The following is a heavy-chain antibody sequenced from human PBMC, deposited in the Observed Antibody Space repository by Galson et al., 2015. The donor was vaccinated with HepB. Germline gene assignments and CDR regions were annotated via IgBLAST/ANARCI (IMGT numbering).Heavy chain of an antibody. J-gene: IGHJ4*02. CDR1: GFTVNRYW. D-gene: IGHD5-12*01. CDR2: ITSDGSDT. Sequence: SLRLSCAASGFTVNRYWMHWVRQAPGKGLEWVARITSDGSDTSYADSVRGRFTISRDNARKRLYLQMNGLTAEDTAVYYCARDPGGGGNDLDHWGQGTQVSVSS. CDR3: ARDPGGGGNDLDH. V-gene: IGHV3-74*01.